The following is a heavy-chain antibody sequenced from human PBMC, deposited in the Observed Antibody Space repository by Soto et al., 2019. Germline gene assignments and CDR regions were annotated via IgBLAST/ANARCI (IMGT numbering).Heavy chain of an antibody. D-gene: IGHD3-22*01. Sequence: ETLSLTCAVYGGSFSGYYWSWIRQPPGKGLEWVGEINHSGSTNYNPSLKSRVTISVDTSKNQFSLKLSSVTAADTAVYYCARTGSGYSYYYYYGMDVWGQGTTVTVSS. CDR2: INHSGST. J-gene: IGHJ6*02. CDR3: ARTGSGYSYYYYYGMDV. V-gene: IGHV4-34*01. CDR1: GGSFSGYY.